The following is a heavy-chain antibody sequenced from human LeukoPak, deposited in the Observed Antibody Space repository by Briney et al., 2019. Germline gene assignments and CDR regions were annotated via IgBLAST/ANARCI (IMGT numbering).Heavy chain of an antibody. V-gene: IGHV3-73*01. D-gene: IGHD6-19*01. CDR2: IRSGANNYAR. Sequence: GGSLRLSCAASGFNFGGSSMHWVRQASGQGREWFSRIRSGANNYARADAASVNGRFTISRDDSKNTASRQMNSLQPEDTAVYYCTSTLDPSSGGWGSWGQETLVPV. CDR3: TSTLDPSSGGWGS. CDR1: GFNFGGSS. J-gene: IGHJ5*02.